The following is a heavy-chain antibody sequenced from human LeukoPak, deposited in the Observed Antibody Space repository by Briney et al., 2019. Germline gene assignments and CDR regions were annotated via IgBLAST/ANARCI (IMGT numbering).Heavy chain of an antibody. CDR2: ILSSGKTI. CDR3: ARGGIAEIKGDY. CDR1: GFTFSSYA. J-gene: IGHJ4*02. D-gene: IGHD6-13*01. V-gene: IGHV3-48*04. Sequence: GSLRLSCAASGFTFSSYAMSWVRQAPGKGLEWVSFILSSGKTIYYADSVKGRFTISRDNAKNSLYLQMNSLRAEDTAVYYCARGGIAEIKGDYWGQGILVTVSS.